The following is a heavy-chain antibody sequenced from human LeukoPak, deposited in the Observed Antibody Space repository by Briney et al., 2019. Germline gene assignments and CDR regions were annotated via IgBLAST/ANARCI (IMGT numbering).Heavy chain of an antibody. CDR1: GGSISSSSYY. J-gene: IGHJ4*02. CDR3: ARHNYDSSAELDY. CDR2: IYYSGST. D-gene: IGHD3-22*01. V-gene: IGHV4-39*01. Sequence: SETLSLTCTVSGGSISSSSYYWGWIRQPPGKGLEWIGSIYYSGSTYYNPSFKSRVTISVDTSKNQFSLKLSSVTAADTAVYYCARHNYDSSAELDYWGQGTLVTVSS.